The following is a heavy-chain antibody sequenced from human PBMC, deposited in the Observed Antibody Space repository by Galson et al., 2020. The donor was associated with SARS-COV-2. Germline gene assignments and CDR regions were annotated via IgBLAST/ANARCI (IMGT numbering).Heavy chain of an antibody. D-gene: IGHD2-15*01. CDR1: GGSISSYY. J-gene: IGHJ3*02. CDR3: ARVDCSGGSCYYYAFDI. CDR2: IYYSGST. Sequence: SQTLSLTCTVSGGSISSYYWSWIRQPPGKGLEWLGYIYYSGSTNYNPSLKSRVTISVDTSKNQFSLKLSSVTAADTAVYYCARVDCSGGSCYYYAFDIWGQGTMVTVSS. V-gene: IGHV4-59*13.